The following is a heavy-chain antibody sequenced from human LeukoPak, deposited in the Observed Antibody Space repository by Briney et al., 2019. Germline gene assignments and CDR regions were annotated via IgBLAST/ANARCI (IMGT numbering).Heavy chain of an antibody. CDR2: IIPIFGTA. V-gene: IGHV1-69*05. D-gene: IGHD3-22*01. CDR1: RGTFSSYA. Sequence: GSSVKVPCKASRGTFSSYAIIWLRQAPAQGLEWMGGIIPIFGTANYAQKFQGRVTITTDESTSTAYMELSSLRSEDTAVYYCASCYYDSSGYLYYYYMDVWGKGTTVTVSS. J-gene: IGHJ6*03. CDR3: ASCYYDSSGYLYYYYMDV.